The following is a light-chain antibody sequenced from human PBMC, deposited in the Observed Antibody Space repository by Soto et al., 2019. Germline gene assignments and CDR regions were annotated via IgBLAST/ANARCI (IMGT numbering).Light chain of an antibody. J-gene: IGLJ2*01. V-gene: IGLV2-8*01. CDR1: SSDIGAYNY. CDR2: DVN. CDR3: NSFAGGAHVV. Sequence: QSALAQPPSASGSPGQSVTISCTGTSSDIGAYNYVSWYQQYPGKAPKLIIYDVNPRPSGVPDRFSGSKSGNTASLTVSGLQAEDEAVYYCNSFAGGAHVVFGGGTKVTVL.